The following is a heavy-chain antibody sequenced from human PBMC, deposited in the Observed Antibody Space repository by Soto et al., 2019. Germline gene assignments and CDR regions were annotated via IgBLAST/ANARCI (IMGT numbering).Heavy chain of an antibody. J-gene: IGHJ2*01. CDR1: GFTVSNNY. Sequence: VQLVESGGGLIQPGGSLRLSCAASGFTVSNNYITWVRQAPGMGLEWVSIIYSNGSTIYADSVKGRFTVSRDNSKNTLYLQRNRLRPEDTAVYYCARDWGGDAGLYWYFDLWGRGSLVTVSS. CDR2: IYSNGST. D-gene: IGHD3-10*01. CDR3: ARDWGGDAGLYWYFDL. V-gene: IGHV3-53*01.